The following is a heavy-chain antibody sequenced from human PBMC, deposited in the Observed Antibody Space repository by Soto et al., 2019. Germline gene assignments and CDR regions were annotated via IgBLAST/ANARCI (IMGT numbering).Heavy chain of an antibody. V-gene: IGHV3-11*03. Sequence: GGSLRLSCVASGFTSGDFYMSWIRQAPGKGLEWVAYISGRVTMTTDTSTSTAYMELRSLRSDDTAVYYCARVTAESYQPLGWFEPWGQGTLVTVSS. D-gene: IGHD2-2*01. CDR1: GFTSGDFY. CDR2: IS. CDR3: ARVTAESYQPLGWFEP. J-gene: IGHJ5*02.